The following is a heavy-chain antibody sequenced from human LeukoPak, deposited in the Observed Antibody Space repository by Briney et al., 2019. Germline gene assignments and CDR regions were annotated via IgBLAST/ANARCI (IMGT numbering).Heavy chain of an antibody. D-gene: IGHD2-8*01. V-gene: IGHV3-30*18. Sequence: PGRSLRLSCAASGFTFNSYGMHWVRQAPGKGLEWVAVISYDGSNKYYADSVKGRFTISRDNSKNTLYLQMNSLRAEDTAVYYCAKDLYGLDYWGQGTLVTVSS. CDR1: GFTFNSYG. CDR3: AKDLYGLDY. CDR2: ISYDGSNK. J-gene: IGHJ4*02.